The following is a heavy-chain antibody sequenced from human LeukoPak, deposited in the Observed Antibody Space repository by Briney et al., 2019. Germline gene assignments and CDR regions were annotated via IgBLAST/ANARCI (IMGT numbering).Heavy chain of an antibody. D-gene: IGHD1-26*01. CDR2: MNPNSGNT. V-gene: IGHV1-8*01. CDR1: GYTFTSYD. J-gene: IGHJ4*02. Sequence: GASVKVSCKASGYTFTSYDINWVRQATGQGLEWMGWMNPNSGNTGYAQKFQGRVTMTRNTSMSTAYMELSSLRSEDTAVYYCARGRRTSIVGATRRRFISYYFDYWGQGTLVTVSS. CDR3: ARGRRTSIVGATRRRFISYYFDY.